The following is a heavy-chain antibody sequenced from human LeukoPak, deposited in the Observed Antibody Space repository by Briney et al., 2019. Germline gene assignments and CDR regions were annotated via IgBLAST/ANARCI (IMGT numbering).Heavy chain of an antibody. D-gene: IGHD3-9*01. CDR2: IWYDGSNK. CDR3: ASAFQNYDILTGPFDY. J-gene: IGHJ4*02. Sequence: GGSLRLSCAASGFTFSSYGMHWVRQAPGKVLEWVAVIWYDGSNKYYADSVKGRFTISRDNSKNTLYLQMNSLRAEHTAVYYCASAFQNYDILTGPFDYWGQGTLVTVSS. V-gene: IGHV3-33*01. CDR1: GFTFSSYG.